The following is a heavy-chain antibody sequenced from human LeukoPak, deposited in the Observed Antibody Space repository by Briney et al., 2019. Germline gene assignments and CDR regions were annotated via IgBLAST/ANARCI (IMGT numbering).Heavy chain of an antibody. J-gene: IGHJ5*02. D-gene: IGHD3-9*01. CDR2: XXXXXXXYN. Sequence: SQTLSLTCAISGDSVSSNSAAWNWIRQSPSRXXXXXXXXXXXXXXYNDYAVSVKSRITINPDTSKNQFSLQLNSVTPEDTAVYYCAREAWDYDILTGYQYSNWFDPWGQGTLVTVSS. CDR3: AREAWDYDILTGYQYSNWFDP. CDR1: GDSVSSNSAA. V-gene: IGHV6-1*01.